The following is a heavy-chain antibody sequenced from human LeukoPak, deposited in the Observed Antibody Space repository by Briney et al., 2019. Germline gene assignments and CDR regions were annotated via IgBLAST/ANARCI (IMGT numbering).Heavy chain of an antibody. CDR2: INKDSSER. D-gene: IGHD3-16*01. CDR3: ATDLNWVAY. V-gene: IGHV3-7*01. J-gene: IGHJ4*02. Sequence: TGESLRLSCVGSGITNYWMTWVRQAPGKGLKSVANINKDSSERYYLDSVKGRFTISRDNTKSSLFLQMNSLRVEDTGIYYCATDLNWVAYWGQGARVTVSS. CDR1: GITNYW.